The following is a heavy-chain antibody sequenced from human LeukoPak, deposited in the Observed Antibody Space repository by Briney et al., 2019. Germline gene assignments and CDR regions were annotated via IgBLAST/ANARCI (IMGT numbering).Heavy chain of an antibody. CDR1: GYTFTSYD. D-gene: IGHD6-6*01. V-gene: IGHV1-8*02. CDR2: MNPSSGNT. Sequence: GASVKVSCKASGYTFTSYDINWVRQATGQGLEWMGWMNPSSGNTGYAQKFQGRVTMTRDTSTSTVYMELSSLRSEDTAVYYCARARSSSSFYYYYYMDVWGKGTTVTVSS. CDR3: ARARSSSSFYYYYYMDV. J-gene: IGHJ6*03.